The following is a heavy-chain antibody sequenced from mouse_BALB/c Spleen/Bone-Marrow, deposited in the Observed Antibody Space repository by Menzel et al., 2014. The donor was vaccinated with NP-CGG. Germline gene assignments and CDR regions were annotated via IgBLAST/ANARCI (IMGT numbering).Heavy chain of an antibody. J-gene: IGHJ4*01. CDR2: ILXXSGST. V-gene: IGHV1-9*01. CDR3: ARAYYVNYDAMDY. CDR1: GYTFSSXW. Sequence: HQESGAELMRPGASMKISCKATGYTFSSXWXEWVKPRPXHGLEWIXEILXXSGSTNYNERFKGKATFTADTSSNTAYMQLSSLTSEDSAVYYCARAYYVNYDAMDYWGQGTSVTVSS. D-gene: IGHD2-10*01.